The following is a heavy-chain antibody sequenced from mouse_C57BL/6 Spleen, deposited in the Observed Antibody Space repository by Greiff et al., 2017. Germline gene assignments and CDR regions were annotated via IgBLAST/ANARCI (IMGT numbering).Heavy chain of an antibody. Sequence: EVKLVESGGGLVKPGGSLKLSCAASGFTFSDYGMHWVRQAPEKGLEWVAYISSGSSTIYYADTVKGRFTISSDNATNTLFLQMTSLRSEDTAMYYCARKQRNVYAMDYWGQGTSVTVSS. CDR1: GFTFSDYG. CDR2: ISSGSSTI. V-gene: IGHV5-17*01. J-gene: IGHJ4*01. CDR3: ARKQRNVYAMDY.